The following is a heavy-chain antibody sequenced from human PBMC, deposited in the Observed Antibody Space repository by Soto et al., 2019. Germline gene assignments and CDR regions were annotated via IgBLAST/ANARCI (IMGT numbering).Heavy chain of an antibody. V-gene: IGHV3-33*01. CDR2: IWHDGNNK. D-gene: IGHD5-12*01. CDR1: GFTFSNYG. Sequence: GGSLRLSCAASGFTFSNYGMQWVRQAPGKGLEWVAIIWHDGNNKYYAASVRGRLIISRDNSKHRLYLQMNSLSAEATDVYYCASDLVADSDSYVLHVCGQRTPVTV. J-gene: IGHJ6*02. CDR3: ASDLVADSDSYVLHV.